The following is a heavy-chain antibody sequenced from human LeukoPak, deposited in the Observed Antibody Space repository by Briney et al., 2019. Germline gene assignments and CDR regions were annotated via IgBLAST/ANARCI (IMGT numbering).Heavy chain of an antibody. CDR3: ASESSGLWSDAFDI. J-gene: IGHJ3*02. Sequence: PSETLSLTCAVSGGSISSGGYSWSWIRQPPGKGLEWIGYIYHSGSTYYNPSLKSRVTISVDRSKNQFSLKLSSVTAADTAVYYCASESSGLWSDAFDIWGQGTMVTVSS. V-gene: IGHV4-30-2*01. D-gene: IGHD3-22*01. CDR1: GGSISSGGYS. CDR2: IYHSGST.